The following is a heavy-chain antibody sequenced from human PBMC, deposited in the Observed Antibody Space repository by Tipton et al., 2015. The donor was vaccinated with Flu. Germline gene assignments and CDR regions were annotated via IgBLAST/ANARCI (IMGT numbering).Heavy chain of an antibody. Sequence: TLSLTCVVSGYSISTGYYWGWIRQPPGKGLEWIGSVSHSGNTYYEPSLKSRVTISLDTFQNHFSLKLISVTAADTAVYHCSRSTYYYGSGTSDYWGQGTLVTVSS. CDR1: GYSISTGYY. J-gene: IGHJ4*02. CDR2: VSHSGNT. CDR3: SRSTYYYGSGTSDY. V-gene: IGHV4-38-2*01. D-gene: IGHD3-10*01.